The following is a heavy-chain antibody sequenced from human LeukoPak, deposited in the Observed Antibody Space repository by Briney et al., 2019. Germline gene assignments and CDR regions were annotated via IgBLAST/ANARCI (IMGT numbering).Heavy chain of an antibody. Sequence: GGSLRLSCSASGLTFSVSAIHWVRQASGKGLEWVGRIETKADNYATAYAASVKGRFTISRDDSTNTAYLQTNSLKTEDTAVYYCTHPAYYYNVDVWGKGTTVTVSS. J-gene: IGHJ6*04. CDR1: GLTFSVSA. D-gene: IGHD6-25*01. V-gene: IGHV3-73*01. CDR3: THPAYYYNVDV. CDR2: IETKADNYAT.